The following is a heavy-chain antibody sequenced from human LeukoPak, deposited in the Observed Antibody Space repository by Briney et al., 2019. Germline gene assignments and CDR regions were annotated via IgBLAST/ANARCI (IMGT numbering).Heavy chain of an antibody. CDR1: GYTFTSYG. Sequence: ASVKVSCKASGYTFTSYGISLVRQAPGQGLEWMGWISAYNGNANYAQKLQGRVTMTTDTSTSTAYMELRSLRSDDTAVYYCARVWSYDILTGQLSGLHWFDPWGQGTLVTVSS. J-gene: IGHJ5*02. D-gene: IGHD3-9*01. V-gene: IGHV1-18*01. CDR3: ARVWSYDILTGQLSGLHWFDP. CDR2: ISAYNGNA.